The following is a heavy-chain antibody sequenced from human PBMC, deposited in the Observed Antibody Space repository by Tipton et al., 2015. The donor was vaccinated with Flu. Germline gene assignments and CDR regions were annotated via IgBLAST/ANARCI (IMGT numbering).Heavy chain of an antibody. CDR2: ISSSSSYI. CDR3: ARDSPKTAGDY. V-gene: IGHV3-21*01. CDR1: GFTVSSNY. Sequence: SLRLSCAAPGFTVSSNYMSWVRQAPGKGLEWVSSISSSSSYIYYADSVKGRFTISRDNAKNSLYLQMNSLRAEDTAVYYCARDSPKTAGDYWGQGTLVTVSS. D-gene: IGHD6-13*01. J-gene: IGHJ4*02.